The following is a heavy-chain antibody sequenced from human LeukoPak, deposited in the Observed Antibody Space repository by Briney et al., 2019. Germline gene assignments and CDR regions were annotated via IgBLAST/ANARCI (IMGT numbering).Heavy chain of an antibody. V-gene: IGHV1-69*06. J-gene: IGHJ4*02. CDR1: GGTFSSYA. Sequence: SVKVSCKASGGTFSSYAISWVRQAPGQGLEWMGGIIPIFGAANYAQKFQGRVTITADKSTSTAYMELRSLRSDDTAVYYCSRYSSSWPTHNWGQGTLVTVSS. CDR2: IIPIFGAA. CDR3: SRYSSSWPTHN. D-gene: IGHD6-13*01.